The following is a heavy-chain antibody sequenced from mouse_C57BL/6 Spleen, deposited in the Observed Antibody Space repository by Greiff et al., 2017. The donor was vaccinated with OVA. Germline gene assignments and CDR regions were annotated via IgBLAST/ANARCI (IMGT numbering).Heavy chain of an antibody. CDR2: INPSTGGT. V-gene: IGHV1-42*01. J-gene: IGHJ1*03. CDR3: ARRGSVVATGYFDG. CDR1: GYSFTGYY. D-gene: IGHD1-1*01. Sequence: VQLQQSGPELVKPGASVKISCKASGYSFTGYYMNWVKQSPEKSLEWIGDINPSTGGTTYNQKFKAKATLTVDKSSSTDYMPLKSLTSEDSAVYYCARRGSVVATGYFDGWGTGTTVTVSS.